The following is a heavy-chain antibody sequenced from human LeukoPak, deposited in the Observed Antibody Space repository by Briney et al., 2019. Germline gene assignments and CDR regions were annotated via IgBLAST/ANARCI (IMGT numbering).Heavy chain of an antibody. CDR3: AANLGYCSGGSCFSWFDP. Sequence: SQTLSLTCAISGDSVSSHSAAWNWLRQSPSRGLEWLGRTYYRSKWYNDYAVSVKSRITINPDTSKNQFSLQLNSVTPEDTAVYFCAANLGYCSGGSCFSWFDPWGQGILVTVSS. CDR1: GDSVSSHSAA. V-gene: IGHV6-1*01. J-gene: IGHJ5*02. CDR2: TYYRSKWYN. D-gene: IGHD2-15*01.